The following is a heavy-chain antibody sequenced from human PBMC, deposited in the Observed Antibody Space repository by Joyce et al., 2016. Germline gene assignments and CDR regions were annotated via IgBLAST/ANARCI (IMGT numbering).Heavy chain of an antibody. CDR1: GFPFSRYA. Sequence: QVQLVESGGGAVQPGRSLTLSCAVSGFPFSRYAMHWVRQAPGKGRVGGAAISDDGTRKFYADAVKDRFTISRDKSENTLSLEMNSLRIEDTSVYYCARDRATSGFFTYHFDNWGQGSLVSVSS. D-gene: IGHD3-22*01. V-gene: IGHV3-30-3*01. CDR3: ARDRATSGFFTYHFDN. CDR2: ISDDGTRK. J-gene: IGHJ4*02.